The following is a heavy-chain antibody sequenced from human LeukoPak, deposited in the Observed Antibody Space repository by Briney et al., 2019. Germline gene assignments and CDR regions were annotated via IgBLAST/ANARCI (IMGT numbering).Heavy chain of an antibody. V-gene: IGHV4-34*01. D-gene: IGHD3-22*01. Sequence: SETLSPTCAVYGGSFSGYYWSWIRQPPGKGLEWIGEINHSGSTNYNPSLKSRVTISVDTSKKQFSLKLSSVTAADTAVYYCARGKVTYYYDSSGYYYAPFDYWGQGTLVTVSS. CDR3: ARGKVTYYYDSSGYYYAPFDY. J-gene: IGHJ4*02. CDR1: GGSFSGYY. CDR2: INHSGST.